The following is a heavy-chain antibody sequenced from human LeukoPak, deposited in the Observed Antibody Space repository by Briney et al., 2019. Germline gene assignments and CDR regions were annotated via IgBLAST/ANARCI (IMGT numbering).Heavy chain of an antibody. V-gene: IGHV7-4-1*02. J-gene: IGHJ6*02. CDR3: ARYYDFWSGYFLPPSYYYYGMDV. D-gene: IGHD3-3*01. Sequence: ASVKVSCKASGYTFTSYAMNWVRQAPGQGLEWMGWINTNTGTPTYAQGFTGRFVFSLDTSVSTAYLQISSLKAEDTAVYYCARYYDFWSGYFLPPSYYYYGMDVWGQGTTVTVSS. CDR1: GYTFTSYA. CDR2: INTNTGTP.